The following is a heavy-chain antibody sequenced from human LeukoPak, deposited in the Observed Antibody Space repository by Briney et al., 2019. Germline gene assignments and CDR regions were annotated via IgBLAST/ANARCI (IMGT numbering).Heavy chain of an antibody. CDR3: ARVFANIWYPDY. CDR2: IYPGDSHT. J-gene: IGHJ4*02. V-gene: IGHV5-51*01. Sequence: GESLKISCKGSGYSFTNYWIGWVRQMPGKGLEWMGIIYPGDSHTKYSPSFQGQVYISADKSISTAYLQGSSLMASDTAMYYCARVFANIWYPDYWGQGTLVTVSS. D-gene: IGHD6-13*01. CDR1: GYSFTNYW.